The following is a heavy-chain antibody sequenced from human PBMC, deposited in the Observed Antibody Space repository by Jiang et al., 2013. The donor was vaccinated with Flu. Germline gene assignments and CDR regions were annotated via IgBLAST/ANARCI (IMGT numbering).Heavy chain of an antibody. V-gene: IGHV4-39*01. Sequence: PGLVKPSETLSLTCTVSGGSISSGSHYWAWVRQTPGKGLEWIASIYYSGSNYYNPSLESRATISVDISKSQFSLTLDSVTAADTALYFCARHLLWGSRRTTFFDSWGQGTLVTVSS. CDR1: GGSISSGSHY. CDR3: ARHLLWGSRRTTFFDS. CDR2: IYYSGSN. J-gene: IGHJ4*02. D-gene: IGHD6-13*01.